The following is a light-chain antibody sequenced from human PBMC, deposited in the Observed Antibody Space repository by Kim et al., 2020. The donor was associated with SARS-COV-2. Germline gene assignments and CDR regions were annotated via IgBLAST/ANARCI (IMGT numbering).Light chain of an antibody. Sequence: SYELTQPPSVSVSPGQTASITCSGDKLGDKYAYWYQQKPGQSPVLVIYEDTKRPSGIPERFSASNSENTATLTISGTQAIVEADYYCQAWGSRTVVFGGGTQLT. CDR2: EDT. J-gene: IGLJ2*01. V-gene: IGLV3-1*01. CDR1: KLGDKY. CDR3: QAWGSRTVV.